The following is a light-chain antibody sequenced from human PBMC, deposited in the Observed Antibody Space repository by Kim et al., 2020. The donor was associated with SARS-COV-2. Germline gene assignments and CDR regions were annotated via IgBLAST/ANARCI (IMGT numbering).Light chain of an antibody. CDR2: LGS. V-gene: IGKV2-28*01. CDR3: MLALQCS. J-gene: IGKJ2*04. Sequence: DIVMTQSPLSLPVTPGEPASISCRSSQSLLHSNGYNYLDWYLQKPGQSPLLLIYLGSNRASGVPDRFSCSGSGTDFTLKISRVEAEDVGVYYCMLALQCSFGQGTKLEIK. CDR1: QSLLHSNGYNY.